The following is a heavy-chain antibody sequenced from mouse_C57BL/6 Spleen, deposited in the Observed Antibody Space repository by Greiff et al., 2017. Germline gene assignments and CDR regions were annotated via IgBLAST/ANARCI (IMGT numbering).Heavy chain of an antibody. V-gene: IGHV1-15*01. CDR3: TRRITTVVGRGFDY. J-gene: IGHJ2*01. CDR2: IDPETGGT. CDR1: GYTFTDYE. D-gene: IGHD1-1*01. Sequence: VQLQQSGAELVRPGASVTLSCKASGYTFTDYEMHWVKQTPVHGLEWIGAIDPETGGTAYNQKFKGKAILTADKSSSTAYMELRSLTSEDSAVYYCTRRITTVVGRGFDYWGQGTTLTVSS.